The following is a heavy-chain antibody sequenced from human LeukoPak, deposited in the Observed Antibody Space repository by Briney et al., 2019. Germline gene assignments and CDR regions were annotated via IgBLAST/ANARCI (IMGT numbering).Heavy chain of an antibody. V-gene: IGHV4-59*02. J-gene: IGHJ4*02. CDR2: IYYTGNT. Sequence: SSETLSLTCTVSGGSVSNYYWSWIRQPLGEGLEWIGYIYYTGNTNYNPSLKSRVIISVDTSKNQFSLKLSSVTAADTAVYYCARPYYSDSSGYYYDYWGQGTLVTVSS. CDR3: ARPYYSDSSGYYYDY. D-gene: IGHD3-22*01. CDR1: GGSVSNYY.